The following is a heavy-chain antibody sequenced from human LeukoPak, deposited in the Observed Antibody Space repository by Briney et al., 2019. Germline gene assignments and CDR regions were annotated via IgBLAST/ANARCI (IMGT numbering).Heavy chain of an antibody. V-gene: IGHV3-64*01. Sequence: SGGSLRLSCAASGFTFSSYAMHWVRQAPGKGLEYVSAISSNGRTTYYANSVKGRFTISRDNSKNTLYLQMGSLRAEDMAVYYCARVIGTGTYFAYWGQGTLVTVSS. CDR1: GFTFSSYA. J-gene: IGHJ4*02. D-gene: IGHD1-1*01. CDR2: ISSNGRTT. CDR3: ARVIGTGTYFAY.